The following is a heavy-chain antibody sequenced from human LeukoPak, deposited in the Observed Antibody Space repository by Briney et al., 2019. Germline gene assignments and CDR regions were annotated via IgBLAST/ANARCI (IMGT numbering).Heavy chain of an antibody. CDR1: GGSISSGGYY. CDR2: IYHSGST. Sequence: SQTLSLTCTVSGGSISSGGYYWSWIRQPPGKGLEWIGYIYHSGSTYYNPSLKSRVTISVDRSKNQFSLKLSSVTAADTAVYYCARTPLDSSGYYPDYWGQGTLVSVSS. V-gene: IGHV4-30-2*01. CDR3: ARTPLDSSGYYPDY. D-gene: IGHD3-22*01. J-gene: IGHJ4*02.